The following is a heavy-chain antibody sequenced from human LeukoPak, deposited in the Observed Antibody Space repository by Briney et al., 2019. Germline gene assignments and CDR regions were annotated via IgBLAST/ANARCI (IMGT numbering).Heavy chain of an antibody. V-gene: IGHV3-23*01. J-gene: IGHJ6*03. Sequence: PGGSLRLSCAASGFTFSSYAMSWVRQAPGKGLERVLAISGSGGSTYYADSVKGRFTISRDNSKNTLYLQMNSLRAEDTAVYYCAKSPSGDYYNYYMDVWGKGTTVTVSS. CDR1: GFTFSSYA. CDR3: AKSPSGDYYNYYMDV. CDR2: ISGSGGST. D-gene: IGHD3-10*01.